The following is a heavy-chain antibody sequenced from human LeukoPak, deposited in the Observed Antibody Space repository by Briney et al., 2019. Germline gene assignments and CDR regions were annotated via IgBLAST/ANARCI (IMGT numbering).Heavy chain of an antibody. D-gene: IGHD4-17*01. CDR2: IYHSGST. CDR1: GYSISSGYY. J-gene: IGHJ4*02. V-gene: IGHV4-38-2*02. CDR3: ARGPPSNYGDYVFDY. Sequence: SETLSLTCPVSGYSISSGYYWGWIRQPPGKGLEWIGSIYHSGSTYYNPSLKSRVTISIDMSKNQFSLKLSSVTAADTAVYYCARGPPSNYGDYVFDYWGQGTLVTVSS.